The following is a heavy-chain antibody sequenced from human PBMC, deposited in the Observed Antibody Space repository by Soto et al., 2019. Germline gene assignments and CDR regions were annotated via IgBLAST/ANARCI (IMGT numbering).Heavy chain of an antibody. J-gene: IGHJ6*02. D-gene: IGHD6-13*01. CDR1: GFTFSSYA. Sequence: QVQLVESGGGVVQPGRSLRLSCAASGFTFSSYAMHWVRQAPGKGLEWVAVISYDGSNKYYADSVKGRFTISRDNSKNTLYVHMNSLRAEDTAVYYCARELEAAGYYYYGMDVWGQGTTVTVS. V-gene: IGHV3-30-3*01. CDR3: ARELEAAGYYYYGMDV. CDR2: ISYDGSNK.